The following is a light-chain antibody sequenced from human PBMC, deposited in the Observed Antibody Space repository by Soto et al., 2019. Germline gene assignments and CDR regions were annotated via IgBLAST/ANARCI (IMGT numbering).Light chain of an antibody. CDR3: SSYTTSSTLEV. CDR1: NSDVFGYKF. Sequence: QPSLTQPACVSGSPGHSGTISCTVTNSDVFGYKFVSWYQQHPGKAPQLMIYEVSNRPSGVSNRFSGSKSGNTASLTISGLQADDEADYYCSSYTTSSTLEVFGTGTKV. V-gene: IGLV2-14*01. CDR2: EVS. J-gene: IGLJ1*01.